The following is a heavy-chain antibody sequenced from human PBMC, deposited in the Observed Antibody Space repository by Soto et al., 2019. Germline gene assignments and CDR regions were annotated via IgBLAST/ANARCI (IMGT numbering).Heavy chain of an antibody. Sequence: SVKVSCKASGGTFGSHSITWVRQAPGQGLEWMGDTIPIFDTTKYAQNFQGRVTISADESTSTAYMELSSLSSEDTAVYYCAKWGSGSSSYYYFGLDVWGQGTAVTVSS. CDR1: GGTFGSHS. CDR3: AKWGSGSSSYYYFGLDV. D-gene: IGHD1-26*01. V-gene: IGHV1-69*13. J-gene: IGHJ6*02. CDR2: TIPIFDTT.